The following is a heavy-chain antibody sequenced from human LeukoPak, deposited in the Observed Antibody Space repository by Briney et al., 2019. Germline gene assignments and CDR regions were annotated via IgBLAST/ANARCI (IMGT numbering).Heavy chain of an antibody. CDR2: ISSSSSYI. V-gene: IGHV3-21*01. J-gene: IGHJ4*02. D-gene: IGHD1-26*01. Sequence: GRSLRLSCAASGFTFSSYSINWVRQAPGKGLEWVSSISSSSSYIYYAESVKGRFTISRDNAKNSLYLQKHSLRAEDTALYHCASAEWELHLDYSRQRTMVTVSS. CDR3: ASAEWELHLDY. CDR1: GFTFSSYS.